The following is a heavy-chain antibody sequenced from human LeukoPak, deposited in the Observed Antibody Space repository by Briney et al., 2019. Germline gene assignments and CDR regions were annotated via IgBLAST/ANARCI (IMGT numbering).Heavy chain of an antibody. D-gene: IGHD1-26*01. J-gene: IGHJ4*02. CDR3: AKTGSSRFDY. CDR1: GFTFSSYA. CDR2: FSGSGGNT. V-gene: IGHV3-23*01. Sequence: GGSLRFSCAASGFTFSSYAMSWVRQAPGKGLEWVSAFSGSGGNTYYADSVKGRFTISRDNSKNTLYLQMNTLRAEDTAVYYCAKTGSSRFDYWGQGTLVTVSS.